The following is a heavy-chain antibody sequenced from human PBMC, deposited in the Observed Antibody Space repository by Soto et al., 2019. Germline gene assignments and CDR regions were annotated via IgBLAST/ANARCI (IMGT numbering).Heavy chain of an antibody. J-gene: IGHJ6*03. D-gene: IGHD2-2*03. Sequence: QVQLVQSGAEVKRPGSSVKVSCKASGGIFRTYSIYWVRQAPGQGLEWMGRIIPLFGTPNYAQKFQGRVIISADEATSTAYMEVTSLRSEDTAMYFCAVRQGGNLDKYYTMDVWCQGTTVTVSS. CDR3: AVRQGGNLDKYYTMDV. V-gene: IGHV1-69*18. CDR2: IIPLFGTP. CDR1: GGIFRTYS.